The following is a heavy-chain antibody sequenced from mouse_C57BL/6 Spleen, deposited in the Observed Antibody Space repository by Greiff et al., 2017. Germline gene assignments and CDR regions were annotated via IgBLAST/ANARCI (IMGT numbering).Heavy chain of an antibody. Sequence: DVMLVESGGGLVQPGGSLRLSCAASGFTFTVYYMSWVRQPAGKALEWLGFIRNKANGYTTEYSASVKGRFTISRDNSQSILYLQMNALRAEDSATYYCARSFITTAFDVWGTGTTVTVSS. CDR3: ARSFITTAFDV. J-gene: IGHJ1*03. D-gene: IGHD1-1*01. CDR2: IRNKANGYTT. CDR1: GFTFTVYY. V-gene: IGHV7-3*01.